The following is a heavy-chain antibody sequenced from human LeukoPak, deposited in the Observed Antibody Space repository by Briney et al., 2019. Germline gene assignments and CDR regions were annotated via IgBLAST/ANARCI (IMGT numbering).Heavy chain of an antibody. Sequence: PSETLSLTCTVSGGSISPLYWGWIRQPPGKGLEFIGYIYYSGTTNYNPSLKSRVTLSVDTSKNQFSLKLSSVTAADTAVYYCARIVGATDYYYYGMDVWGQGTTVTVSS. V-gene: IGHV4-59*11. CDR2: IYYSGTT. CDR3: ARIVGATDYYYYGMDV. CDR1: GGSISPLY. J-gene: IGHJ6*02. D-gene: IGHD1-26*01.